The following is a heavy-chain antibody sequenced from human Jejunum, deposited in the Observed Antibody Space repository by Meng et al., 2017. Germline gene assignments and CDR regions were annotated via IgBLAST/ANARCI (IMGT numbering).Heavy chain of an antibody. Sequence: GESLKISCAASGFTFSSYSMNWVRQAPGKGLEWVSSISSGSRYLYYADSVKGRFTISRDNAKSSLYLQMNNLRVEDTAIYYCARDPSTIAAAVNWFDPWGQGTMVTVS. D-gene: IGHD6-13*01. CDR2: ISSGSRYL. CDR3: ARDPSTIAAAVNWFDP. V-gene: IGHV3-21*01. CDR1: GFTFSSYS. J-gene: IGHJ5*02.